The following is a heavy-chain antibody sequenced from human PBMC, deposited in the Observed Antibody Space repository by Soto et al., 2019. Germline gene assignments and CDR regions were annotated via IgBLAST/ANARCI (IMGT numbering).Heavy chain of an antibody. V-gene: IGHV3-15*07. J-gene: IGHJ4*02. CDR3: AMVGYGDYVSVY. Sequence: EVHLVESGGGLVKPGGSLTLSCAASGFTFDKAWMNWVRQAPGKGLEWVGRLKSKTDGGAIDYAAPVKGSFTISRDDSKNTLFLHMNSLKTGDTAVYYCAMVGYGDYVSVYRGQGTLVTVSS. CDR2: LKSKTDGGAI. D-gene: IGHD4-17*01. CDR1: GFTFDKAW.